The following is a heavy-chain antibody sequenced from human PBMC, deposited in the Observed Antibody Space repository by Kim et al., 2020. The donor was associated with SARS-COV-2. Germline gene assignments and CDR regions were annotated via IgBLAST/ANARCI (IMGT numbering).Heavy chain of an antibody. CDR2: IYYRGST. J-gene: IGHJ3*02. CDR1: GGSVSSGSYY. D-gene: IGHD3-22*01. V-gene: IGHV4-61*01. Sequence: SETLSLTCTVSGGSVSSGSYYWSWIRQPPGKGLEWSGYIYYRGSTNYNPSRKSRVTISLDTSKNQFSLKLNSVTAADTAVYYCARGGSAYPHALDIWGQGTMVTVAS. CDR3: ARGGSAYPHALDI.